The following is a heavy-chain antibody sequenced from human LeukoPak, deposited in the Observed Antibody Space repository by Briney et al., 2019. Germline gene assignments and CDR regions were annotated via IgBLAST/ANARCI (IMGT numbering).Heavy chain of an antibody. V-gene: IGHV4-39*07. D-gene: IGHD2-15*01. CDR2: IYYSGTT. Sequence: SETLSLTCTVSDASITSSNYYWGWIRQPPGKGLEWIGSIYYSGTTYYNPSLTSRVIISLDTSKNQFSLNLNSVTAADTAVYYCARISAGGCVGSSCYVDYWGQGTLVTVSS. J-gene: IGHJ4*02. CDR1: DASITSSNYY. CDR3: ARISAGGCVGSSCYVDY.